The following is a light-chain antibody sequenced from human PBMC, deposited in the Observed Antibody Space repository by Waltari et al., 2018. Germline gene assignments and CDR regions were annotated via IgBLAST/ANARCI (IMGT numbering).Light chain of an antibody. J-gene: IGKJ4*01. CDR3: MQGTHPPQT. V-gene: IGKV2-30*02. CDR2: KIS. CDR1: QSLIHSNGNTY. Sequence: DVVMTQSPLSLPVTLGQPASISCRSSQSLIHSNGNTYLNWFQQRPGQSPRRLIYKISNRDSGVPDRFSGSGSGTDFTLKISRVEAEDVGVYYCMQGTHPPQTFGVGTKVEIK.